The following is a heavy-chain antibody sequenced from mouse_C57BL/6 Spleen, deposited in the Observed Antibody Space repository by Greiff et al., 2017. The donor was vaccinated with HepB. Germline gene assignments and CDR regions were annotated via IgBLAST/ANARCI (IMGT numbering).Heavy chain of an antibody. V-gene: IGHV5-16*01. CDR2: INYDGSST. CDR1: GFTFSDYY. CDR3: ARAPSSDWYFDV. D-gene: IGHD1-1*01. J-gene: IGHJ1*03. Sequence: EVKLVESEGGLVQPGSSMKLSCTASGFTFSDYYMAWVRQVPEKGLEWVANINYDGSSTYYLDSLKSRFIISRDNAKNILYLQMSSLKSEDTATYYCARAPSSDWYFDVWGTGTTVTVSS.